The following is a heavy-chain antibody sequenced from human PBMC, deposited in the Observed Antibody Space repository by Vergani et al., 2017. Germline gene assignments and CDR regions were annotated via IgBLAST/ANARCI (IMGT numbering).Heavy chain of an antibody. CDR1: GYTFTNYY. J-gene: IGHJ6*02. CDR3: ARQVAVAGKWWGPYYYYGMDV. Sequence: QVLLVQSGAEVKKPGASVRVSCKTSGYTFTNYYIHWVRQAPGQGLEWMGWINTNTGNPTYAQGFTGRFVFSLDTSVSTAYLQISSLKAEDTAVYYCARQVAVAGKWWGPYYYYGMDVWGQGTTVTVSS. V-gene: IGHV7-4-1*02. CDR2: INTNTGNP. D-gene: IGHD6-19*01.